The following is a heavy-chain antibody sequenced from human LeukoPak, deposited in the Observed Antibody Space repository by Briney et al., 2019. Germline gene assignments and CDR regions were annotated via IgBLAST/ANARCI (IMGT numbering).Heavy chain of an antibody. D-gene: IGHD3-3*01. V-gene: IGHV4-59*01. CDR2: IYYSGWT. J-gene: IGHJ4*02. CDR3: ASAPQDMWSGYYQPPGPYFDD. Sequence: SETLSLTCTVSGGSISRYYWSWLRQPPGKGLEWLAYIYYSGWTNYNPSLKSRVTIPVDTPKNQSFLNLSSVTTPDTACYYFASAPQDMWSGYYQPPGPYFDDWGQGTLVTVS. CDR1: GGSISRYY.